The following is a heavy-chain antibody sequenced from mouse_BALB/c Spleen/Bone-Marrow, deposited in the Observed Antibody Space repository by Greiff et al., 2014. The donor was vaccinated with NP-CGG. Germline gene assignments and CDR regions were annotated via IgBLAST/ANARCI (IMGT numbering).Heavy chain of an antibody. Sequence: VQLKESGAVLVEPGASVKLSCTASGFNIKDTYMHWVKQRPEQGLEWIGRIDPANGNTKYDPKFQGKATITADTSSNTAYLQLSSLTSEDTAVYYCASSAYSWGQGTLVTVSA. CDR2: IDPANGNT. V-gene: IGHV14-3*02. D-gene: IGHD2-10*01. J-gene: IGHJ3*01. CDR3: ASSAYS. CDR1: GFNIKDTY.